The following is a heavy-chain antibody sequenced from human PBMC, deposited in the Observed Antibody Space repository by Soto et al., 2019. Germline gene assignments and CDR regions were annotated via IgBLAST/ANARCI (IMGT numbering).Heavy chain of an antibody. CDR2: IIPIFGTA. CDR1: GGTFSSYA. CDR3: ARERIYGSGSYSHLMDV. D-gene: IGHD3-10*01. Sequence: QVQLVQSGAEVKKPGSSVKVSCKASGGTFSSYAISWVRQAPGQGLGWMGGIIPIFGTANYAQKCKGRITITADESTSTAYMELSSLRSEDTDVYYCARERIYGSGSYSHLMDVWGQGTPVTVSS. J-gene: IGHJ6*02. V-gene: IGHV1-69*01.